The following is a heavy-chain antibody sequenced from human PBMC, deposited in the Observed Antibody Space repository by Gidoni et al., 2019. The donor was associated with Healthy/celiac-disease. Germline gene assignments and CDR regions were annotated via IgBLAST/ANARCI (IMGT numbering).Heavy chain of an antibody. CDR1: GFTFSSYS. J-gene: IGHJ4*02. Sequence: EVQLVESGGGLVQPGGSLRLSCAASGFTFSSYSMNWVRQAPGKGLEWVSYISSSSSTIYYADSVKGRFTISRDNAKNSLYLQMNSLRAEDTAVYYCARGPLQNGYNPPDYWGQGTLVTVSS. D-gene: IGHD5-12*01. V-gene: IGHV3-48*01. CDR2: ISSSSSTI. CDR3: ARGPLQNGYNPPDY.